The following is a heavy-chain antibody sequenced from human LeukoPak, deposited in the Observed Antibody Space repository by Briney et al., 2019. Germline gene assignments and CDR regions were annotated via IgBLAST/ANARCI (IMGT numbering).Heavy chain of an antibody. V-gene: IGHV4-4*07. CDR3: ARGGKATVVTM. J-gene: IGHJ4*02. D-gene: IGHD4-23*01. CDR1: GGSINSYY. CDR2: IYSSGST. Sequence: PSETLSHTCTVSGGSINSYYWSWIRQPAGMGLEWIGRIYSSGSTNYNPSLKSRVSMSVDTSKNQFSLKLTSVTAADTAVYYCARGGKATVVTMWGQGILVTVSS.